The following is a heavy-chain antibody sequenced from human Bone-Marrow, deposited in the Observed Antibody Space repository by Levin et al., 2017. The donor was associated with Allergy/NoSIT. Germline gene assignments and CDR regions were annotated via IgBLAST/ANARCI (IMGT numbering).Heavy chain of an antibody. CDR1: GFTFNTYV. D-gene: IGHD2-21*01. CDR2: ISYDGSNK. J-gene: IGHJ5*02. Sequence: GSLRLSCTASGFTFNTYVMNWVRQAPGKGLEWVAVISYDGSNKFYADSVKGRFTISRDNSKNTMYLQMDSLRVDDTAVYYCAEETPLFSWGQGTLVTVSS. V-gene: IGHV3-30*18. CDR3: AEETPLFS.